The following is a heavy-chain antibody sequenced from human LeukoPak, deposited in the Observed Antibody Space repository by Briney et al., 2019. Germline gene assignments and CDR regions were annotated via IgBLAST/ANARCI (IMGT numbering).Heavy chain of an antibody. Sequence: ASVKVSCKASGYTFTSYYMHWVRQAPGQGLEWMGIINPSGGITSYAQKFQDRVTMTRDTSTSTVYMELSSLRSEDTAVYYCAKAPRSSGASENNWFDPWGQGTLVTVSS. J-gene: IGHJ5*02. CDR1: GYTFTSYY. V-gene: IGHV1-46*01. CDR2: INPSGGIT. D-gene: IGHD1-26*01. CDR3: AKAPRSSGASENNWFDP.